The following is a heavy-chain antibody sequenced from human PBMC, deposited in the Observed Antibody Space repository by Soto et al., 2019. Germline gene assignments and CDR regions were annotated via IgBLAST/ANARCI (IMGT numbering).Heavy chain of an antibody. J-gene: IGHJ4*02. CDR1: GYTFTGYY. Sequence: QVQLVQSGAEVKKPGASVKVSCKTSGYTFTGYYIHWVRQAPGQGLEWMALINPNSGDTNYGHKFQGRVTLTRDTYINTVYMEVTSLRFDDTAVYYCAVAGIPFEYWGQGTLVTVFS. V-gene: IGHV1-2*02. CDR2: INPNSGDT. CDR3: AVAGIPFEY. D-gene: IGHD6-19*01.